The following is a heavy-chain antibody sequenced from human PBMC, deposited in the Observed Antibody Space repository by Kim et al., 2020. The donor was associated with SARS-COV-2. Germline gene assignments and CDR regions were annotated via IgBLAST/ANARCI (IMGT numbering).Heavy chain of an antibody. D-gene: IGHD2-2*02. CDR3: ARGRAGVVPGPILGIGPHYDYFIMDV. V-gene: IGHV4-34*01. Sequence: SQTLSLTCAVYGGSFSGYYWSWIRQPPGKGLEWIGEINHGGSTNYTPSLKSRVTISVDTSKNQFSLNLSSVTAADTAFYYCARGRAGVVPGPILGIGPHYDYFIMDVWGQGTTVTVSS. CDR2: INHGGST. CDR1: GGSFSGYY. J-gene: IGHJ6*02.